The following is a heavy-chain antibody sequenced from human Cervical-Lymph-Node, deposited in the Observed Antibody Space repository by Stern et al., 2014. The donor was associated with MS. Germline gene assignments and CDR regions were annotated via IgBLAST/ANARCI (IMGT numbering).Heavy chain of an antibody. CDR2: VIPGNGDT. J-gene: IGHJ4*02. CDR1: GYTFTSYA. Sequence: QMQLVQYGAELKKPGASVKVSCKAFGYTFTSYAIHWVRQAPGQRLEWVGWVIPGNGDTRYARNLQGRVTINRDTSANTAYMELNSLRSEDTAIYYCARDQTSTEKGLDYWGQGTLVTVSS. V-gene: IGHV1-3*01. D-gene: IGHD1-1*01. CDR3: ARDQTSTEKGLDY.